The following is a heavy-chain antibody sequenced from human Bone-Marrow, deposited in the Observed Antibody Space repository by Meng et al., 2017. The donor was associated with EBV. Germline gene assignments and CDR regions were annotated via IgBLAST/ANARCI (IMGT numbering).Heavy chain of an antibody. CDR2: LIPMLGAP. CDR1: GGPFNSDA. J-gene: IGHJ4*02. CDR3: ASESGRGYTPDY. V-gene: IGHV1-69*06. D-gene: IGHD3-10*01. Sequence: HVQCGQSGAEVKRPGSAEKVSCKTSGGPFNSDAISWVRQAPGQGLEWIGGLIPMLGAPNHAQKFQDRVTIIADKSTSTHYMQLSSLRSDDTAVYYCASESGRGYTPDYWGRGTLVTVSS.